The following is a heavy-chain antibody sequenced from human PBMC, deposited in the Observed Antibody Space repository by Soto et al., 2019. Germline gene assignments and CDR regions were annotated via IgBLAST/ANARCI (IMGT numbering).Heavy chain of an antibody. J-gene: IGHJ6*02. CDR1: GFAFSTFG. CDR2: ISHDGSKK. V-gene: IGHV3-30*18. CDR3: AKDWNDANYDYGTDV. D-gene: IGHD1-1*01. Sequence: GGSLRLSCVASGFAFSTFGMHWVRQAPGKGLEWVAFISHDGSKKYFVDSVKGRFTISRDDSGNTLYLQMSSLRADDTAAYYCAKDWNDANYDYGTDVWGQGTTVTVSS.